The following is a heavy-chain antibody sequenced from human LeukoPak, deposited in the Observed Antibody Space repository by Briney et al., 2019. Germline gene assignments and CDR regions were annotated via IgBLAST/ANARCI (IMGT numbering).Heavy chain of an antibody. D-gene: IGHD2-21*01. CDR2: INGDGSST. J-gene: IGHJ4*02. CDR3: TTGTGPYYSG. V-gene: IGHV3-74*01. CDR1: TFTFSTYW. Sequence: GGSLRLSCAVSTFTFSTYWMHWVRQAPGKGLVWVSRINGDGSSTIYADPVRGRFTISRDNAKNMVYLQMNSLTAEDTAVYYCTTGTGPYYSGWGQLTRVSVSS.